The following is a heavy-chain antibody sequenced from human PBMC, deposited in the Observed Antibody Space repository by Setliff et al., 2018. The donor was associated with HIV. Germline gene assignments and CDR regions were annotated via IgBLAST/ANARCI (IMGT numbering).Heavy chain of an antibody. J-gene: IGHJ2*01. CDR1: GGSFGAYY. CDR3: AREGGQGYSGSGSFYHRNFDL. V-gene: IGHV4-34*01. Sequence: SETLSLTCTLYGGSFGAYYWTWIRQSPEKGLEWIGEINHSGSTTYNPSLKSRVTISIDTSKSQFSLKLTSVTAADTALYYCAREGGQGYSGSGSFYHRNFDLWGRGTLVTVSS. CDR2: INHSGST. D-gene: IGHD3-10*01.